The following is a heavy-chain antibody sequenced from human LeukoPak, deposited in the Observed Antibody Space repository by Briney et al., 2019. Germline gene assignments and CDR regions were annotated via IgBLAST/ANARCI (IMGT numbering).Heavy chain of an antibody. Sequence: GGSLRLSCTASGFSFSGHWMHWAGQLPGKGLVWVSRISPTGSTTSYADSGKGRFTVSRDNAKHTLYLQVNNLRAEDTAVYYCARGPNSNRSGLDFWGQGTLLTVSS. CDR1: GFSFSGHW. J-gene: IGHJ4*02. CDR3: ARGPNSNRSGLDF. V-gene: IGHV3-74*01. CDR2: ISPTGSTT. D-gene: IGHD1-14*01.